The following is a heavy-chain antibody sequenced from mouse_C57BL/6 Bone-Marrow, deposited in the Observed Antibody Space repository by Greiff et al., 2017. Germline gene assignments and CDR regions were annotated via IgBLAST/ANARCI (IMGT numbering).Heavy chain of an antibody. V-gene: IGHV1-47*01. J-gene: IGHJ3*01. CDR3: ARRAHYDYDGLAY. CDR1: GYTFTTYP. Sequence: VKLMESGAELVKPGASVKMSCKASGYTFTTYPIEWMKQNHGKSLEWIGNFHPYNDDTKYNEKFKGKATLTVEKSSSTVYLELSRLTSEDSAVYYCARRAHYDYDGLAYWGQGTLVTVSA. CDR2: FHPYNDDT. D-gene: IGHD2-4*01.